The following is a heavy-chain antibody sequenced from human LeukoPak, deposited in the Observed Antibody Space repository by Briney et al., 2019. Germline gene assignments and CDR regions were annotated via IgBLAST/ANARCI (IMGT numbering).Heavy chain of an antibody. Sequence: GGSLRLSCQVSGFTFSSYGMNWVRQAPGKGLEWVSYISSRSSTTYYADSVKGRFTISRDNAKNSLYLQMNSLRAEDTAVYYCARDSGVGASVRNWFDPWGQGTLVTVSS. CDR1: GFTFSSYG. V-gene: IGHV3-48*01. D-gene: IGHD1-26*01. J-gene: IGHJ5*02. CDR2: ISSRSSTT. CDR3: ARDSGVGASVRNWFDP.